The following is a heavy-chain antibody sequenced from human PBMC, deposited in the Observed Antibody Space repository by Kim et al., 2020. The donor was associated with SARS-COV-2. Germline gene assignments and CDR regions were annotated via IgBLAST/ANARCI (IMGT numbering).Heavy chain of an antibody. V-gene: IGHV4-34*01. D-gene: IGHD6-19*01. CDR3: ARISIAVAAPLDY. J-gene: IGHJ4*02. Sequence: YNPSLKSRVTISVDTSKNQFSLKLSSVTAADTAVYYCARISIAVAAPLDYWGQGTLVTVSS.